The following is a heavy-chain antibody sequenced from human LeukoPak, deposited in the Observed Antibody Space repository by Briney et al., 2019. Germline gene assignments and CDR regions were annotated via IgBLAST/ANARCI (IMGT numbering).Heavy chain of an antibody. CDR1: GGSISSGGYY. CDR2: IYYSGST. J-gene: IGHJ4*02. CDR3: AGPLRSIQEY. D-gene: IGHD1-1*01. V-gene: IGHV4-31*03. Sequence: KASETLSLTCTVSGGSISSGGYYWSWIRQHPGKGLEWIGYIYYSGSTYYNPSLKSRVTISVDTSKNQFSLKLSSVTAADTALYYCAGPLRSIQEYWGQGSLVTVSS.